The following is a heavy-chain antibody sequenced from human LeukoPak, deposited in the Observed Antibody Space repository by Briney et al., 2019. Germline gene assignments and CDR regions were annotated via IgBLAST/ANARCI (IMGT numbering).Heavy chain of an antibody. V-gene: IGHV1-2*02. CDR2: INPNSGGT. J-gene: IGHJ4*02. CDR1: GYTFTSNY. Sequence: GASVKVSCKAFGYTFTSNYMHWVRQAPGQGLEWMGWINPNSGGTNYAQKFQGRVTMTRDTSISTAYMELSRLTSDDTAVFFCARESGQYCSGGSCHYDSWGQGTLVTVSS. CDR3: ARESGQYCSGGSCHYDS. D-gene: IGHD2-15*01.